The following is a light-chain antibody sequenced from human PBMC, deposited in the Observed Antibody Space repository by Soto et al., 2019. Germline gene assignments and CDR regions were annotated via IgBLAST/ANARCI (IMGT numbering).Light chain of an antibody. J-gene: IGKJ1*01. CDR3: QQYDSSPRT. CDR1: QSVSIK. V-gene: IGKV3-15*01. CDR2: DTS. Sequence: EIRMTQSPATLSVSRGERGTLCCRASQSVSIKLAWYQQKPGQAPRLLIYDTSNRATGIPARFSGSGSGTDFTLTINRLEPEDSAVYYCQQYDSSPRTFGQGTKVDIK.